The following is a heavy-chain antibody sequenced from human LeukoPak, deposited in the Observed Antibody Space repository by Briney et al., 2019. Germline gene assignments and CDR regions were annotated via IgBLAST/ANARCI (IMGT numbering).Heavy chain of an antibody. D-gene: IGHD3-22*01. CDR1: GFTFSSYW. CDR2: IKQDGSEK. CDR3: ATYYYDRTRYYYYGMDV. V-gene: IGHV3-7*01. J-gene: IGHJ6*02. Sequence: AGSSLRLSCAASGFTFSSYWMSWVRQAPGKGLEWVANIKQDGSEKYYVDSVKGRFTISRDNAKNSLSLQMNSLRAEDTAVYYCATYYYDRTRYYYYGMDVWGQGTTVTVSS.